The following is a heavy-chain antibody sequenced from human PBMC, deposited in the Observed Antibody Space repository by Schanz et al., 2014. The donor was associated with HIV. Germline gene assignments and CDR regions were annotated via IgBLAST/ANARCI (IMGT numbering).Heavy chain of an antibody. D-gene: IGHD4-17*01. CDR3: AKGGFYGDYVSYYYGLDV. CDR2: MYSDGTS. Sequence: EVQLAETGGGLIQPGGSLRLSCVASGFNVSSSYISWVRQAPGKGLEWVSVMYSDGTSHYEDSVKGRFTLTRDNPKNTLYLQMSNLRVDDTAVYYCAKGGFYGDYVSYYYGLDVWGQGTTVTVSS. CDR1: GFNVSSSY. J-gene: IGHJ6*02. V-gene: IGHV3-53*02.